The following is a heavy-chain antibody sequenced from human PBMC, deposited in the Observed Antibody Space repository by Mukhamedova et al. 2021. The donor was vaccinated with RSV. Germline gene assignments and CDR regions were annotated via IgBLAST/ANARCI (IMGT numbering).Heavy chain of an antibody. Sequence: GKGLEWIGEINHSGSTNYNPSLMSRVTISVDTSKNQFSLKLSSVTAADTAVYYCARGTRYDYVWGSYRSYFDYWGQGTLVTVSS. J-gene: IGHJ4*02. CDR3: ARGTRYDYVWGSYRSYFDY. D-gene: IGHD3-16*02. V-gene: IGHV4-34*01. CDR2: INHSGST.